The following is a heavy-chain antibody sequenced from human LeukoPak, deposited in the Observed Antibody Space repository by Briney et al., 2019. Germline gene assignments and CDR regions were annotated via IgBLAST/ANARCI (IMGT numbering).Heavy chain of an antibody. J-gene: IGHJ4*02. CDR3: ARAPSGSTYYSP. V-gene: IGHV1-8*01. CDR1: GYTFTSYD. Sequence: EASVKVSCKTSGYTFTSYDINWVRQATGQGLEWMGWMNPSSLNTGYAQKFQGRVTMTRNTSISTAYMELSSLRSEDTAVYYCARAPSGSTYYSPWGQGTLVTISS. D-gene: IGHD3-22*01. CDR2: MNPSSLNT.